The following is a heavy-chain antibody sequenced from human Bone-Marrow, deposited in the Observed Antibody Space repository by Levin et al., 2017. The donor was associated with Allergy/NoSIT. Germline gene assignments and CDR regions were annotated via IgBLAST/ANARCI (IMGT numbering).Heavy chain of an antibody. Sequence: KISCKASGGTFSSYAISWVRQAPGQGLEWMGGIIPIFGTANYAQKFQGRVTITADKSTSTAYMELSSLRSEDTAVYYCALGYCSGGSCYPDGAFDIWGQGTMVTVSS. CDR1: GGTFSSYA. CDR3: ALGYCSGGSCYPDGAFDI. D-gene: IGHD2-15*01. J-gene: IGHJ3*02. V-gene: IGHV1-69*06. CDR2: IIPIFGTA.